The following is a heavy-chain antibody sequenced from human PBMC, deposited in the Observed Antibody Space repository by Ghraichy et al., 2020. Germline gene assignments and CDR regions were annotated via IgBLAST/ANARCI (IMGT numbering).Heavy chain of an antibody. D-gene: IGHD3-22*01. CDR2: MNPNSGNT. V-gene: IGHV1-8*01. Sequence: ASVKVSCKASGYTFTSYDINWVRQATGQGLEWMGWMNPNSGNTGYAQKFQGRVTMTRNTSISTAYMELSSMRSEDTAVYYCARYYDESSGYYGDFDYLGQGTLVTVSS. J-gene: IGHJ4*02. CDR3: ARYYDESSGYYGDFDY. CDR1: GYTFTSYD.